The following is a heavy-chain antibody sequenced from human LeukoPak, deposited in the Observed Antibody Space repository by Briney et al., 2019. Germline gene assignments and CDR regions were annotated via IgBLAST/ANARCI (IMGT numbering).Heavy chain of an antibody. D-gene: IGHD5-18*01. CDR1: GGTFSSYA. CDR2: IIPILGIA. J-gene: IGHJ6*02. V-gene: IGHV1-69*04. CDR3: ARDGGGGYSYGLYYYYGMDV. Sequence: SVKVSCKASGGTFSSYAISWVRQAPGQGPEWMGRIIPILGIANYAQKFQGRVTMTRDTSTSTVYMELSSLRSEDTAVYYCARDGGGGYSYGLYYYYGMDVWGQGTTVTVSS.